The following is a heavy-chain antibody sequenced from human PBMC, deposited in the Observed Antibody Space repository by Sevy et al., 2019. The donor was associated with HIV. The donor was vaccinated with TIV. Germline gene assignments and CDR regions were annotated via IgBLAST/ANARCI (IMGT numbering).Heavy chain of an antibody. V-gene: IGHV3-30*04. J-gene: IGHJ3*02. CDR3: ARPMYSTSWDDAFHI. CDR2: ISLDGRNT. CDR1: GFTFSNYA. D-gene: IGHD2-2*01. Sequence: GGSLRLSCAASGFTFSNYAMHWVRQAPGKGLEWVAVISLDGRNTYYIYSVKGRFTISRDNSRNTLYLQVNSLRTEDTAVYYCARPMYSTSWDDAFHIWGQGTMVTVSS.